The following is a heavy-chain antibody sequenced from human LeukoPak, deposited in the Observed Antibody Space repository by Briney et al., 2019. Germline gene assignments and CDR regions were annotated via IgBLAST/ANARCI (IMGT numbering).Heavy chain of an antibody. Sequence: GGSLRLSCAASGFNFNDYGMHWVRQAPGKGLEWVAIVWRDGNNKYYADSVRGRFTISRDNSKNTLYLEMNRLRAEDTAVYYCAREGAYSYTYWGQGTLVIVSS. V-gene: IGHV3-33*01. CDR1: GFNFNDYG. CDR2: VWRDGNNK. D-gene: IGHD5-18*01. J-gene: IGHJ4*02. CDR3: AREGAYSYTY.